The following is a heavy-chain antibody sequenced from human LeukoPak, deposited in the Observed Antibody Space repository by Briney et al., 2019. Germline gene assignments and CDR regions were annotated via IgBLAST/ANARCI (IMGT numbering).Heavy chain of an antibody. Sequence: SETLSLTCTVSGYSISSGYYWGWIRQPPGKGLEWIGSIYHSGSTYYNPSLKSRVTISVDTSKNQFSLKLSSVTAADTAVYYCARVSKGYSSGFTPSYYFDYWGQGTLVTVSS. D-gene: IGHD6-19*01. J-gene: IGHJ4*02. V-gene: IGHV4-38-2*02. CDR2: IYHSGST. CDR1: GYSISSGYY. CDR3: ARVSKGYSSGFTPSYYFDY.